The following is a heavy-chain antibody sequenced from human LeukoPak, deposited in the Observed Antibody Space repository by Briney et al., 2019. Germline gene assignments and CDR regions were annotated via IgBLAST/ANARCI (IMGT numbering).Heavy chain of an antibody. J-gene: IGHJ5*02. CDR1: GGSFSGYY. CDR3: ARLVSQNWFDP. V-gene: IGHV4-34*01. Sequence: SETLSLTCAVYGGSFSGYYWSWIRQPPGKGLEWIGEINHSGSTNYNPSLKSRVTISVDTSKNQFSLKLSSVTAADTAVYYCARLVSQNWFDPWGQGTLVTVSS. CDR2: INHSGST.